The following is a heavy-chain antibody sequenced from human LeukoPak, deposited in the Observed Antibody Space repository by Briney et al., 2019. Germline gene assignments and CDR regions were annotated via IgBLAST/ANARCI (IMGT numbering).Heavy chain of an antibody. D-gene: IGHD6-6*01. V-gene: IGHV3-23*01. CDR1: GFTFSNYA. CDR3: AKVSAYSNSRGFSHY. CDR2: IGGSGGIT. J-gene: IGHJ4*02. Sequence: GGSLRLSCAASGFTFSNYAMSWVRQAPGKGLEWVSSIGGSGGITYYADSVKGRFTISRDNSKNTLYLQVNSLRGEDTAVYYCAKVSAYSNSRGFSHYWGQGTLVTVSS.